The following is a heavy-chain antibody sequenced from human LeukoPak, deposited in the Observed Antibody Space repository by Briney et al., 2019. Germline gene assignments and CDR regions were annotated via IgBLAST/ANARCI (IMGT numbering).Heavy chain of an antibody. CDR1: GYSISSGYY. CDR3: ARTLTPLRTGFDY. V-gene: IGHV4-38-2*01. J-gene: IGHJ4*02. D-gene: IGHD4-11*01. Sequence: SETLSLTCSVPGYSISSGYYWGCIRQPPGKGLEWIGSIYHSGSTYCNPSLKSRVSISVDTSKNQFSLRLSSVTAADTAVYYCARTLTPLRTGFDYWGQGTLVTVSS. CDR2: IYHSGST.